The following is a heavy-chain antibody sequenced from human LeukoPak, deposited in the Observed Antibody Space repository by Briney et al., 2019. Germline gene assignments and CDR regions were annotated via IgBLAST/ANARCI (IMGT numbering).Heavy chain of an antibody. Sequence: AETLSLTCTVSGGSISGYSWSWIRQSAGKGLEWIGRIYTSGNTDYNPSFKSRVTLSIDTSKKQFSLKQASLTAADTAVYYCARDNPAGPWGQGTLVTVSS. CDR3: ARDNPAGP. V-gene: IGHV4-4*07. CDR1: GGSISGYS. D-gene: IGHD1-14*01. CDR2: IYTSGNT. J-gene: IGHJ5*02.